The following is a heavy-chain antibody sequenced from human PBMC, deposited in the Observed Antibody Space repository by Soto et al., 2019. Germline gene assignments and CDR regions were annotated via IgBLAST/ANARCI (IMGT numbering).Heavy chain of an antibody. CDR3: ARGSVDILTGYSPQKYYYYYMDV. J-gene: IGHJ6*03. CDR2: IYYSGST. D-gene: IGHD3-9*01. CDR1: GGSISSYY. V-gene: IGHV4-59*01. Sequence: PSETLSLTCTVSGGSISSYYWSWIRQPPGKGLEWIGYIYYSGSTNYNPSLKSRVTISVDTSKNQFSLKLSSVTAADTAVYYCARGSVDILTGYSPQKYYYYYMDVWGKGTTVTVSS.